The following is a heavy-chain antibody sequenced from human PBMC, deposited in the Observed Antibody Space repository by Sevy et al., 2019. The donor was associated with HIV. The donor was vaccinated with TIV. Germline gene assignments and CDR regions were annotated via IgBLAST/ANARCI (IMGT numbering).Heavy chain of an antibody. CDR3: ARNTYYYDSTGYGAFDL. Sequence: GGSLRLSCVASGFTFSDYAMSWVRQPPGKGLEWVSSMNWKGDNTGYADSLKGRLNTSRDSTKNSLFLQINSLGVEDTALYYCARNTYYYDSTGYGAFDLWGQGTMVTVSS. CDR1: GFTFSDYA. D-gene: IGHD3-22*01. J-gene: IGHJ3*01. CDR2: MNWKGDNT. V-gene: IGHV3-20*04.